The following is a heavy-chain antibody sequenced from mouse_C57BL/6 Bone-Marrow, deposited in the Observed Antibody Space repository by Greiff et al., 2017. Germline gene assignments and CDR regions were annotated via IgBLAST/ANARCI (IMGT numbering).Heavy chain of an antibody. CDR3: TRGGVTTGYYFDY. J-gene: IGHJ2*01. CDR1: GFTFSSYA. CDR2: ISSGGDYI. Sequence: EVKLVESGEGLVKPGGSLKLSCAASGFTFSSYAMSWVRQTPEKRLEWVAYISSGGDYIYYADTVKGRFTISRDNARNTLYLQMSSLKSEDTAMYYCTRGGVTTGYYFDYWGQGTTLTVSS. D-gene: IGHD2-2*01. V-gene: IGHV5S21*01.